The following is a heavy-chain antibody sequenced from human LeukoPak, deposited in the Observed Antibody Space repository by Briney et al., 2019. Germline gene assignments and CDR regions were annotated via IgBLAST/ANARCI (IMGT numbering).Heavy chain of an antibody. CDR1: GGSISSGGYY. D-gene: IGHD6-13*01. CDR3: ARDGSSSWYRYFQH. Sequence: PSQTLSLTCTVSGGSISSGGYYWSWIRQPPGKGLEWIGYIYHSGSTYYNPSLKSRVTISVDRSKNQFSLKLSSVTAADTAVYYCARDGSSSWYRYFQHWGQGTLVTVSS. CDR2: IYHSGST. J-gene: IGHJ1*01. V-gene: IGHV4-30-2*01.